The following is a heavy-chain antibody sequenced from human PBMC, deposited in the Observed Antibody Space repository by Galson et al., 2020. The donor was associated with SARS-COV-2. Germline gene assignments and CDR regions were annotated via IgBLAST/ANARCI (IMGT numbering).Heavy chain of an antibody. Sequence: SETLSLTCTVSGTSINSGDYYWDWVRQPPGKGLEWIGYIYHNGKTAYNPSLQSRVIISINTSSNQFSLILKSVTAADTAVCYCGREREDGNWFDPWGQGALFTVCS. CDR1: GTSINSGDYY. J-gene: IGHJ5*02. CDR2: IYHNGKT. CDR3: GREREDGNWFDP. D-gene: IGHD1-26*01. V-gene: IGHV4-30-4*01.